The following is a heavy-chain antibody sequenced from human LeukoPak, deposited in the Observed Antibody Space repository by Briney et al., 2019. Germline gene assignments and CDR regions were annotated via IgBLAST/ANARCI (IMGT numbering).Heavy chain of an antibody. D-gene: IGHD3-10*01. CDR3: AKDRGFGVFFQYYFDY. V-gene: IGHV3-21*01. J-gene: IGHJ4*02. CDR2: ITRSSIYI. Sequence: GGSLRLSCAASGFTFSSYSMNWVRQAPGKGLEWVSCITRSSIYIYYADSVKGRFTISRDNSKNTLYVQMNSLRAEDTAVYYCAKDRGFGVFFQYYFDYWGQGTLVTVSS. CDR1: GFTFSSYS.